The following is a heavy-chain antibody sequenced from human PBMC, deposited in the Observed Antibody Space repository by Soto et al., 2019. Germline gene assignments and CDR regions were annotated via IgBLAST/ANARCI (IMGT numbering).Heavy chain of an antibody. J-gene: IGHJ6*02. CDR3: ARRDCSGGSCYSVRSTTYYYYGMDV. D-gene: IGHD2-15*01. V-gene: IGHV5-10-1*01. CDR2: IDPSDSYT. CDR1: GYSFTSYW. Sequence: GESLKISCKGSGYSFTSYWISWVRQMPGKGLEWMGRIDPSDSYTNYSPSFQGHVTISADKSISTAYLQWSSLEASDTAMYYCARRDCSGGSCYSVRSTTYYYYGMDVWGQGTTVTVSS.